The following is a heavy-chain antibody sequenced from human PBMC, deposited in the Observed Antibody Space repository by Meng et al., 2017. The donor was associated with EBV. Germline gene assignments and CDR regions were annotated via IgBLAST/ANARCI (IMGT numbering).Heavy chain of an antibody. Sequence: QVQLVQSVCEVKKPWASVKVSCKASGYTFTCYYMHWVRQSPGQGLEWMGRINPNSRGTNYAQKFQGRVTMTRDTSISTAYMELSRLRSDDTAVYYCARVGIAVAGTGDYWGQGTLVTVSS. V-gene: IGHV1-2*06. CDR3: ARVGIAVAGTGDY. CDR2: INPNSRGT. J-gene: IGHJ4*02. D-gene: IGHD6-19*01. CDR1: GYTFTCYY.